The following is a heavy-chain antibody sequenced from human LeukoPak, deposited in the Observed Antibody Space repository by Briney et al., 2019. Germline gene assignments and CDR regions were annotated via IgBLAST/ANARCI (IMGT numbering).Heavy chain of an antibody. J-gene: IGHJ4*02. Sequence: SETLSLTCAVSGGSILSTNWWSWVRQPPGRGLEWIGEVHLSGASNYNPSLKSRVSMSIDKSRNQLSLELTSVTAADTAIYYCARESGAFSPFGFWGQGTLVIVPS. V-gene: IGHV4-4*02. D-gene: IGHD1-26*01. CDR1: GGSILSTNW. CDR2: VHLSGAS. CDR3: ARESGAFSPFGF.